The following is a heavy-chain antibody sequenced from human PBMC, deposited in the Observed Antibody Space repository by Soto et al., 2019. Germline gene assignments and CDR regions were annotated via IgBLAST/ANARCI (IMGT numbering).Heavy chain of an antibody. D-gene: IGHD2-15*01. J-gene: IGHJ4*02. CDR3: VRLYCSGGSCYSAPVH. CDR1: GYTFTSYG. V-gene: IGHV1-18*01. CDR2: ISTYNGNT. Sequence: GASVKVSCKASGYTFTSYGISWVRQAPGQGLEWMGWISTYNGNTKYAQKLQGRVTMTTDTSTSTAYMELRSLTSDDTAMYYCVRLYCSGGSCYSAPVHWGQGTLVTVSS.